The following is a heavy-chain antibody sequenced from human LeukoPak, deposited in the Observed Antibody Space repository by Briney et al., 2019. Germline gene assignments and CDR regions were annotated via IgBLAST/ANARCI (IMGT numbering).Heavy chain of an antibody. CDR2: IYYSGST. Sequence: NPSETLSLTCTVSGGSISSSSYYWGWIRQPPGKGLEWIGSIYYSGSTYYNPSLKSRVTISVDTSKNQFSLKLSSVTAADTAVYYCARDRRLRNNWFDPWGQGTLVTVSS. V-gene: IGHV4-39*07. CDR3: ARDRRLRNNWFDP. D-gene: IGHD4-17*01. J-gene: IGHJ5*02. CDR1: GGSISSSSYY.